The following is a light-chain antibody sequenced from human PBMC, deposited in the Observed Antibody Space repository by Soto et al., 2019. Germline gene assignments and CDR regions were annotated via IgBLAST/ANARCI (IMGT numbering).Light chain of an antibody. J-gene: IGLJ3*02. CDR3: CSYAGNSGV. CDR1: SSDVGSYNF. V-gene: IGLV2-23*02. CDR2: EVS. Sequence: QSALTQPASVSGSPGQSIIISCTGTSSDVGSYNFVSWYQQHPGKAPKLMIYEVSKRPSGVSNRFSGSKSGNTASLTISWLQPEDEADYYCCSYAGNSGVFGRGTKLTGL.